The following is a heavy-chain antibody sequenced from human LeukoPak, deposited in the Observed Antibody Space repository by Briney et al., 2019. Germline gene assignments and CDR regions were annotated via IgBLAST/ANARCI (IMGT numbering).Heavy chain of an antibody. CDR1: GGSISSYY. V-gene: IGHV4-59*01. J-gene: IGHJ3*02. CDR2: IYYSGST. Sequence: PSETLSLTCTVSGGSISSYYWSWIRQPPGKGLEWIGYIYYSGSTNYNPSLKSRVTTSVDTSKNQFSLKLSSVTAADTAVYYCAGRDYYDSSGYHDAFDIWGQGTMVTVSS. D-gene: IGHD3-22*01. CDR3: AGRDYYDSSGYHDAFDI.